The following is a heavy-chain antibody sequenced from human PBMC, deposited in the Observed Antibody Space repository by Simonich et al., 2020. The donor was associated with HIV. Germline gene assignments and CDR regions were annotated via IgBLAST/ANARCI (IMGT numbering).Heavy chain of an antibody. CDR3: ARLTAGGLGEYFQH. D-gene: IGHD6-13*01. V-gene: IGHV4-34*01. CDR2: INHSGST. CDR1: GGSFSGYY. J-gene: IGHJ1*01. Sequence: QVQLQQWGAGLLKPSETLSLTCAVYGGSFSGYYWSWIRQPPGKGLEWTGEINHSGSTNYNPSLKSRVTISVDTSKNQFSLKLSSVTAADTAVYYCARLTAGGLGEYFQHWGQGTLVTVSS.